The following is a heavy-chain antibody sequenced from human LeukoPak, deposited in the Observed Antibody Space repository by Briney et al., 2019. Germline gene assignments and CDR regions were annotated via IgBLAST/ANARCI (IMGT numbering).Heavy chain of an antibody. V-gene: IGHV3-30*02. CDR2: IRDNGRGA. D-gene: IGHD3/OR15-3a*01. J-gene: IGHJ4*02. CDR1: GFSFTTYA. Sequence: PGGSLRLSCAATGFSFTTYAMHWVRQAPGKGLEWVAFIRDNGRGAYYADSVKGRFTISRDTSKNTLYLQMNSLRAEDTAVYYCAKDGRAWNFDYWGQGTLVTVSS. CDR3: AKDGRAWNFDY.